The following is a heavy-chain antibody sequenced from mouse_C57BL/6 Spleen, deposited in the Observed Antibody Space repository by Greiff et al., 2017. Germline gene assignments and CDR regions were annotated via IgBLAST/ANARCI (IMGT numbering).Heavy chain of an antibody. Sequence: QVQLQQPGTELVKPGASVKLSCKASGYTFTSYWMHWVKQRPGQGLAWIGNINPSNGGTKYNEKFKSKATLTVDKSSSTAYMQLSSLTSEDATVYYCAILGPFPYWGQGTTLTVSA. J-gene: IGHJ2*01. CDR2: INPSNGGT. V-gene: IGHV1-53*01. CDR1: GYTFTSYW. CDR3: AILGPFPY.